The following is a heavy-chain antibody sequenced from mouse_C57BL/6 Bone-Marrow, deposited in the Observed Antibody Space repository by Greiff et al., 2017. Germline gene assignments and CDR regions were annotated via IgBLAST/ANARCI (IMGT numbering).Heavy chain of an antibody. CDR3: ARPMFAY. J-gene: IGHJ3*01. CDR2: ISNGGGST. V-gene: IGHV5-12*01. CDR1: GFTFSDYY. Sequence: EVNVVESGGGLVQPGGSLKLSCAASGFTFSDYYMYWVRQTPEKRLEWVAYISNGGGSTYYPDTVKGRFTISRDNAKNTLYLQMGRLKSEDTAMYYCARPMFAYWGQGTLVTVSA.